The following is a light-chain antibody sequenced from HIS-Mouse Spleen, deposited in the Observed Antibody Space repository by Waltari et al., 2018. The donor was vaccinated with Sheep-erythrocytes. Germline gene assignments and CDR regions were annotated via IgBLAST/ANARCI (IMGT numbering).Light chain of an antibody. Sequence: EIVLTQSPGTMSLSPGERAIPSCRASQSVSSSYLAWYQQKPGQAPRLLIYGASSRATGIPDRFSGSGSGTDFTLTISRLEPEDFAVYYCQQYGSSLRTFGQGTKVEIK. CDR1: QSVSSSY. J-gene: IGKJ1*01. CDR2: GAS. V-gene: IGKV3-20*01. CDR3: QQYGSSLRT.